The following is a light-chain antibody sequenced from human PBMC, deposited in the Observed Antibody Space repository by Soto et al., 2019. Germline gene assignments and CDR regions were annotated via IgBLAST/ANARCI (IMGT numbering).Light chain of an antibody. Sequence: EIVLTQSPGTLSLSPGERATLSCRASQSVSSSYLAWYQQKPGQAPMLLFYGASSRATGIPDRFSGSGSETDFTPTISRLEPEDFAVYYCQQYGSSPPWTFGQGTKVEIK. CDR3: QQYGSSPPWT. CDR2: GAS. CDR1: QSVSSSY. J-gene: IGKJ1*01. V-gene: IGKV3-20*01.